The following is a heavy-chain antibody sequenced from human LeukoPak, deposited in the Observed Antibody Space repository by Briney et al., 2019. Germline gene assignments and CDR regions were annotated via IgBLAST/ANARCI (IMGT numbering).Heavy chain of an antibody. CDR1: GFTFSSYG. V-gene: IGHV3-48*04. CDR2: ITSSSSPI. J-gene: IGHJ4*02. CDR3: ARRVWGNSCYFDY. Sequence: GGSLRLSCAASGFTFSSYGMHWVRQAPGKGLEWVSYITSSSSPIYYAASVKGRFTISRDNAKNSLYLQMSSLRAEDTAMYYCARRVWGNSCYFDYWGQGTLVTVSS. D-gene: IGHD3-16*01.